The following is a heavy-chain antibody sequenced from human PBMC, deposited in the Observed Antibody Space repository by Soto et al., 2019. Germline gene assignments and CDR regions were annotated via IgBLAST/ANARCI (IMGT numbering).Heavy chain of an antibody. CDR3: ARALPPVITFDY. J-gene: IGHJ4*02. Sequence: SETLSLTCTVSGGSISSGDYYWSWIRQHPGKGLEWIGYIYYSGSTYYNPSLKSRVTISVDTSKNQFSLKLSSVTAADTAVYYCARALPPVITFDYWGQGTLVTVSS. CDR1: GGSISSGDYY. CDR2: IYYSGST. D-gene: IGHD3-22*01. V-gene: IGHV4-31*03.